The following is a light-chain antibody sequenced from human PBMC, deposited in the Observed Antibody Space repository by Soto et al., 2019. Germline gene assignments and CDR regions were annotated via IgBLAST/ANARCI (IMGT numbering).Light chain of an antibody. CDR3: RSFASGSTLYV. J-gene: IGLJ1*01. Sequence: QSALTQPASVSGSPGQSITISCTGSSSDVGRYNYVSWYQHHPGKAPKLMIYEVSNRPSGVSNRFSGSKSGNTASLTISGLQAEDEADYHCRSFASGSTLYVFGTGTKVTVL. CDR1: SSDVGRYNY. V-gene: IGLV2-14*01. CDR2: EVS.